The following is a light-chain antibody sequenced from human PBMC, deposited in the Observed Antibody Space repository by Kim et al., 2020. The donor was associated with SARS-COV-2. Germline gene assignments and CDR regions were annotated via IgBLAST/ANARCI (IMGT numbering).Light chain of an antibody. CDR3: NSRDSSGNHQV. CDR2: GKN. CDR1: RLRSYY. J-gene: IGLJ1*01. Sequence: ALGQTVRITCQGDRLRSYYASWYQQKPRQAPVIVIYGKNNRPSGIPDRFSGSSAGNTASLTITGAQAEDEADYYCNSRDSSGNHQVFGTGTKVTVL. V-gene: IGLV3-19*01.